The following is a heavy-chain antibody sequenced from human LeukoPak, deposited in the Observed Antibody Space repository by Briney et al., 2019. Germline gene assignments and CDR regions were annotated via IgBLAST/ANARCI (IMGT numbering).Heavy chain of an antibody. Sequence: GASLRLSCAASGFTFSSYEMNWVRQAPGKGLEWVSYITTSGSTTYYADSVKGRFTISRDNAKNSLFLQMNSLRAEDTAVYYCAREAYDSSLYWGQGTLVTVSS. V-gene: IGHV3-48*03. CDR1: GFTFSSYE. CDR3: AREAYDSSLY. J-gene: IGHJ4*02. D-gene: IGHD3-22*01. CDR2: ITTSGSTT.